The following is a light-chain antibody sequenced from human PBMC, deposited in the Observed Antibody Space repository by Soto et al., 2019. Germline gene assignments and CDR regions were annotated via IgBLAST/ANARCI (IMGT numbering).Light chain of an antibody. Sequence: QSALTQPASVSGSPGQSITISCAGTSSDIGGYNYVSWYQQHPGKAPKLILYEVSNRPSGVSNPFSGSKSGNTASLTISGLQAEDEADYYCSSYTRSIPRVFGGGTELTVL. CDR3: SSYTRSIPRV. CDR2: EVS. CDR1: SSDIGGYNY. J-gene: IGLJ3*02. V-gene: IGLV2-14*01.